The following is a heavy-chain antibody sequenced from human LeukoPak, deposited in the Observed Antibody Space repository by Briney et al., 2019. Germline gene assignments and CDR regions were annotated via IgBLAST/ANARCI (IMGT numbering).Heavy chain of an antibody. D-gene: IGHD2-8*01. V-gene: IGHV1-2*06. Sequence: ASVKVSCKTSGYLFTGYYAHWVRQAPGQGLEWMGRINPNSGVTDHSQKFYGRITMTTDTSISTAYMEMSRLRSDDTAVYYCASLSCSNGVCYNFDYWGQGTLVTVSS. J-gene: IGHJ4*02. CDR2: INPNSGVT. CDR1: GYLFTGYY. CDR3: ASLSCSNGVCYNFDY.